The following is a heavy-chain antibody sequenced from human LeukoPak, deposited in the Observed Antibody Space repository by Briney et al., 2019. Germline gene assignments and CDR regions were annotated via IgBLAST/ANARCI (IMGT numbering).Heavy chain of an antibody. CDR2: INWNGGST. Sequence: GGSLRLSCAASGFTFSSYAMSWVRQAPGKGLEWVSGINWNGGSTGYADSVKGRFTISRDNAKNSLYLQMNSLRAEDTALYHCARGPRGWFGELFWFDPWGQGTLVTVSS. J-gene: IGHJ5*02. D-gene: IGHD3-10*01. CDR3: ARGPRGWFGELFWFDP. CDR1: GFTFSSYA. V-gene: IGHV3-20*01.